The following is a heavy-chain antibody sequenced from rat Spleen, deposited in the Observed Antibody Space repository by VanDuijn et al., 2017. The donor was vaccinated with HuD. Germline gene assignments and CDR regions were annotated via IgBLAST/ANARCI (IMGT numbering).Heavy chain of an antibody. J-gene: IGHJ2*01. Sequence: EAQLQESGPGLVKPSQSLSLTCSLTGYSITSSYRWNWIRKFPVNKLEWLGYINSPGSTNYSPSLKIRISIIRDTSKNQFFLQVNSLTPEDTATYYCARVTWDDFDYWGQGVMVTVSS. CDR2: INSPGST. CDR3: ARVTWDDFDY. V-gene: IGHV3-3*01. CDR1: GYSITSSYR.